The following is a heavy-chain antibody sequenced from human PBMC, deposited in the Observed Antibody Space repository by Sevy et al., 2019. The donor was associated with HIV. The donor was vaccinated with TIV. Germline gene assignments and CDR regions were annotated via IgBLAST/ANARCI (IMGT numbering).Heavy chain of an antibody. J-gene: IGHJ5*02. Sequence: GGSLRLSCAASGFTFNFHGMHWVRQAPGKGLEWVAFIWHDGSNKYMADSVKGRFNISRDNSKNTLFLQMNSLTVEDTAVYYCARETDNSARWLDPWGQGTLVTVSS. CDR1: GFTFNFHG. CDR2: IWHDGSNK. V-gene: IGHV3-30*02. D-gene: IGHD4-4*01. CDR3: ARETDNSARWLDP.